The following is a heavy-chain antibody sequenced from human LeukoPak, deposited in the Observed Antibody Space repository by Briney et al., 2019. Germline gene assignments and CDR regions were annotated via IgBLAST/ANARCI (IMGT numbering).Heavy chain of an antibody. D-gene: IGHD2-15*01. J-gene: IGHJ6*03. Sequence: SETLSLTCAVYGGSFSGYYWSWIRQPPGKGLEWIGEINPSGSTNYNPSLKSRVTISVDTSKNQFSLKLSSVTAADTAVYYCARKYGSSSRYCSGGSCFEDYYYYMDVWGKGTPVTVSS. CDR1: GGSFSGYY. CDR2: INPSGST. V-gene: IGHV4-34*01. CDR3: ARKYGSSSRYCSGGSCFEDYYYYMDV.